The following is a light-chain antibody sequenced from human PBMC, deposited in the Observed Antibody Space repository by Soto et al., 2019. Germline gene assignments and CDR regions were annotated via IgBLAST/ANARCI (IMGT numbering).Light chain of an antibody. J-gene: IGKJ1*01. V-gene: IGKV3-20*01. CDR2: AAS. Sequence: EIVLTQSPGTLSLSPGERATLSCRASESVSSNYLAWYQQRPGQAPRLLIYAASNRATGIPDRFCGSGSGTDFTLTVSRLEPEDFAVYYCQEYGSAPWTFGQGTKV. CDR3: QEYGSAPWT. CDR1: ESVSSNY.